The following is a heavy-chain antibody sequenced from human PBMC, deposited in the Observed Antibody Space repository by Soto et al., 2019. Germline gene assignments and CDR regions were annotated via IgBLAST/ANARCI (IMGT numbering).Heavy chain of an antibody. Sequence: EVQLLESGGGLVQPGGSLRLSCAASGFTFSSYAMSWVRQAPGKGLEWVSAISGSGGSTYYADSVKGRFTISRDNSKNTLYLQMNSLRAEDTAVYYCAKSWYYYGSGSSPHVDYWGQGTLVTVSS. CDR1: GFTFSSYA. V-gene: IGHV3-23*01. D-gene: IGHD3-10*01. J-gene: IGHJ4*02. CDR3: AKSWYYYGSGSSPHVDY. CDR2: ISGSGGST.